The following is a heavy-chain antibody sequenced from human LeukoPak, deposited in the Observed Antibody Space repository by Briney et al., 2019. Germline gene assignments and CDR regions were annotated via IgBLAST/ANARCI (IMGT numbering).Heavy chain of an antibody. CDR2: INVEGTTT. D-gene: IGHD3-10*01. CDR3: TRGGEEPFDY. Sequence: GGSLRLSCAGSGFTFTRFWMHWVRQAPGKGPVWVARINVEGTTTTYADSVEGRFTVSRDENTLYLQMNHLRVDDTAVYYCTRGGEEPFDYWGQGTLVTVSP. J-gene: IGHJ4*02. CDR1: GFTFTRFW. V-gene: IGHV3-74*01.